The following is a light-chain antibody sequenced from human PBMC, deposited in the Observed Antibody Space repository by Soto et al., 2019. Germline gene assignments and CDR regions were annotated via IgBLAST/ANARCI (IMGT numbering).Light chain of an antibody. CDR3: AAWDNSLVGGPA. J-gene: IGLJ2*01. Sequence: QSVLTQPPSASGTPGQRVTISCSGSNSNIGSKYVYCYQQLPGTAPKLLLYRNNQRPSGVPDRFSGSKSGTSASLAISGLRSEDEADYYCAAWDNSLVGGPAFGGGTKLTVL. CDR1: NSNIGSKY. V-gene: IGLV1-47*01. CDR2: RNN.